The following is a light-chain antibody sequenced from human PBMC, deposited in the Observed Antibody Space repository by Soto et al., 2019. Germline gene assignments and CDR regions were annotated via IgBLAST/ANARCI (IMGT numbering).Light chain of an antibody. CDR2: QVS. J-gene: IGLJ3*02. CDR3: SYCTTSTTLV. V-gene: IGLV2-14*01. CDR1: STDITSCNY. Sequence: QSALTQSASVSGSPGQSITISCTGTSTDITSCNYVSWYQQHPGKAPKHIIYQVSRRPSGVSSGFSGSKSGNTASLTISGIQSEDEADDFYSYCTTSTTLVVGGGTKLTVL.